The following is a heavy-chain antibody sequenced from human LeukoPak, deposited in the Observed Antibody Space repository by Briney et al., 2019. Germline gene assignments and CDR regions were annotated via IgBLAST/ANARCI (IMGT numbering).Heavy chain of an antibody. CDR3: AREGAKGGFVVVPAAIEGWFDP. J-gene: IGHJ5*02. CDR1: GFTVSSNY. CDR2: IYSGGST. V-gene: IGHV3-53*01. D-gene: IGHD2-2*01. Sequence: GGSLRLSCAASGFTVSSNYMSWVRQAPGKGLEWVSVIYSGGSTYYADSVKGRFTISRDNAKNSLYLQMNSLRAEDTAVYCCAREGAKGGFVVVPAAIEGWFDPWGQGTLVTVSS.